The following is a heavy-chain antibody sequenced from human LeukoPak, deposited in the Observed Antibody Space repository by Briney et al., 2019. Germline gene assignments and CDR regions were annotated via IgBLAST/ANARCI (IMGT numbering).Heavy chain of an antibody. Sequence: SETLSLTCAVSGVSFDDYYWSWVRQTPGKGLEWIGEINHSGYTNDSPSLKSRVTLAIDTSRKQFSLNLRSVTVADTGIYYCTRMTAGHDYWGQGTLVTVSS. CDR1: GVSFDDYY. V-gene: IGHV4-34*01. CDR3: TRMTAGHDY. J-gene: IGHJ4*02. CDR2: INHSGYT. D-gene: IGHD2-21*02.